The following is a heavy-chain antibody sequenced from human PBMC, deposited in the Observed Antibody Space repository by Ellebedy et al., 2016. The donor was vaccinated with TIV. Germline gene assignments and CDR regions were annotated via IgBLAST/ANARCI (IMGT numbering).Heavy chain of an antibody. CDR2: IFYSGST. D-gene: IGHD3-9*01. Sequence: SETLSLXXTVSGGSISSSGYYWGWLRQPPGKGLQWIGSIFYSGSTYYNPSLKSRVTISLDTSKNQFSLKLNSVTAADTAVYYCARDPLEKRYFDWLRWGQGTLVTVSS. V-gene: IGHV4-39*07. J-gene: IGHJ4*02. CDR1: GGSISSSGYY. CDR3: ARDPLEKRYFDWLR.